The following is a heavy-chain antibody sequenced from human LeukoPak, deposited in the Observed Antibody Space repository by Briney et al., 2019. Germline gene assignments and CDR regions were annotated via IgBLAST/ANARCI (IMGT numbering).Heavy chain of an antibody. D-gene: IGHD3-9*01. Sequence: GGSLRLSCAASGFTFSSYAMSWVRQAPGKGLEWVSVIYSGGSTYYADSVKGRFTISRDNSKNTLYLQMNSLRAEDTAVYYCAREVGNFDWLFEAWGQGTLVTVSS. V-gene: IGHV3-53*01. CDR1: GFTFSSYA. J-gene: IGHJ5*02. CDR2: IYSGGST. CDR3: AREVGNFDWLFEA.